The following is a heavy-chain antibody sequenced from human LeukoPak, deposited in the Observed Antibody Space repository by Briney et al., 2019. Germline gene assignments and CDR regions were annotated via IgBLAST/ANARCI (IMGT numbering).Heavy chain of an antibody. J-gene: IGHJ3*02. CDR3: ARGQQLANAFDI. CDR1: GGSISTYY. V-gene: IGHV4-4*07. CDR2: IYTSGST. Sequence: PSETLSLTCTVSGGSISTYYWSWIRQPAGKGLEWIGRIYTSGSTNYNPSLKSRVTMSLDTSKNQFSLRLSSVTAADTAVYYCARGQQLANAFDIWGQGTMVTVSS. D-gene: IGHD6-13*01.